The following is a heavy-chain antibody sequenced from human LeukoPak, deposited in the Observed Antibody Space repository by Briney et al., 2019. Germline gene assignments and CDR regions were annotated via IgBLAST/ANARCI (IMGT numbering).Heavy chain of an antibody. D-gene: IGHD2-15*01. J-gene: IGHJ4*02. CDR3: ARDHCSPGTCLGGH. V-gene: IGHV1-69*04. CDR1: GYTFTIYD. CDR2: IIPSLDVA. Sequence: SVKVSCKASGYTFTIYDINWVRQAPGQGLEWIGRIIPSLDVANYAHKFQGRVTLSVDRDTATTYMEVTSLRSEDTAIYYCARDHCSPGTCLGGHWGQGTLVTVSS.